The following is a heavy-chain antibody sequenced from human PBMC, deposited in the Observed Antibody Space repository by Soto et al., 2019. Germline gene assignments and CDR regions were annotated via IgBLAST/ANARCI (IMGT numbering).Heavy chain of an antibody. CDR3: ARHYTTSRVGAWFDP. Sequence: EVQLVESGGGLAQPGGSLRLSCEAAGFTFSIYTMNWVRQAPGKRLEWVSYFTAASDTIYYADSVKGRFTISRDNAKNSLYLQMNSLRDEDTAVYYCARHYTTSRVGAWFDPWGQGTLVTVSS. V-gene: IGHV3-48*02. D-gene: IGHD3-3*01. CDR1: GFTFSIYT. J-gene: IGHJ5*02. CDR2: FTAASDTI.